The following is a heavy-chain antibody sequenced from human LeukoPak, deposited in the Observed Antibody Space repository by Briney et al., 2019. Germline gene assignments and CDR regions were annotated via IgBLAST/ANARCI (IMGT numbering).Heavy chain of an antibody. CDR3: ARHENIIMVPTAHAFDY. V-gene: IGHV4-39*02. CDR1: SGSISSSNYY. CDR2: IYYSGDS. Sequence: SETLSLTCTVSSGSISSSNYYWGWIRQPPGKGLEWIGTIYYSGDSYYNPSLKSRASISVDTSKNRFSLNLNSVTAADTAVYFCARHENIIMVPTAHAFDYWGQGALLTVSS. J-gene: IGHJ4*02. D-gene: IGHD2/OR15-2a*01.